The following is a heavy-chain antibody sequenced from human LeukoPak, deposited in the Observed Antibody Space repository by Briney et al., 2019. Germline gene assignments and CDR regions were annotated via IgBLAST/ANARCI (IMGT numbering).Heavy chain of an antibody. CDR3: ARPAVAGTRYFQH. Sequence: SETLSLTCAVYGGSFSGYYWSWIREPPGKGLEWIGEINHSGSTNYNPSLKSRVTISVDTSKNQFSLKLSSVTAADTAVYYCARPAVAGTRYFQHWGQGTLVTVPS. CDR1: GGSFSGYY. D-gene: IGHD6-19*01. J-gene: IGHJ1*01. V-gene: IGHV4-34*01. CDR2: INHSGST.